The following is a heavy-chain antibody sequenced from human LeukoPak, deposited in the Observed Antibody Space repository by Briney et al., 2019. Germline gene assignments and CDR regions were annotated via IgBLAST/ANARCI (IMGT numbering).Heavy chain of an antibody. V-gene: IGHV3-11*01. J-gene: IGHJ6*02. Sequence: PGGSLRLSCAASGFTFSDYYMSWIRQAPGKGLEWISYITSSGSTIYYADSVKGRFTISRDNAKNSLFLQMTGLRAEDTAVYYCAREPCGSSSCYPGPYGVDVWGQGTTVTVSS. CDR1: GFTFSDYY. D-gene: IGHD2-2*01. CDR2: ITSSGSTI. CDR3: AREPCGSSSCYPGPYGVDV.